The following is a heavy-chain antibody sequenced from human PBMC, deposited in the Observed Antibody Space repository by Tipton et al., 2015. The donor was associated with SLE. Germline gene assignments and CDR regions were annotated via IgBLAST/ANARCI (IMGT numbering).Heavy chain of an antibody. CDR2: IHDSGAT. CDR1: GGSIRSGDYY. J-gene: IGHJ4*02. V-gene: IGHV4-31*02. Sequence: LRLSCTASGGSIRSGDYYWSWIRQHPGKGLEWIGYIHDSGATFYNPSPRSRSAISVDTSQNQFSLRLTSATAADTAIYYCARHPGASFDFWGQGILVTVSS. CDR3: ARHPGASFDF.